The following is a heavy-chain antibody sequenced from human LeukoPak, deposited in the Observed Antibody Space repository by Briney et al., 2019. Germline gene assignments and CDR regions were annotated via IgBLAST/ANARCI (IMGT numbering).Heavy chain of an antibody. D-gene: IGHD2-2*01. CDR2: IIPILGIA. CDR1: GSTFSSYT. CDR3: ARSDDIVVVPAATRYNWLDP. J-gene: IGHJ5*02. V-gene: IGHV1-69*02. Sequence: SVKVSCKASGSTFSSYTISWVRQAPGQGLEWMGRIIPILGIANYAQKFQGRVTITADKSTSTAYMELSSLRSEDTAVYYCARSDDIVVVPAATRYNWLDPWGQGTLVTVSS.